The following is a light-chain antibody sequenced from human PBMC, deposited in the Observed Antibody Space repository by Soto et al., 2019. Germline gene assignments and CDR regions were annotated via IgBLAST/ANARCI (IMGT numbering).Light chain of an antibody. CDR1: QGISNF. J-gene: IGKJ4*01. CDR2: AAS. V-gene: IGKV1-9*01. Sequence: IQLTQSPSSLSASVGDRVTITCRASQGISNFLAWYQQKPGKAPKLLIYAASTLQSGVPSRFSGSGSGADFTLIISSLQDEDFAYYVWQQVESYPSTFGGGTKVEIK. CDR3: QQVESYPST.